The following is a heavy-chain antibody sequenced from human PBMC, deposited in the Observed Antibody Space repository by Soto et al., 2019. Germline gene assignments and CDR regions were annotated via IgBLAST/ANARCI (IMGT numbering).Heavy chain of an antibody. D-gene: IGHD3-3*01. CDR1: GGSFSYYS. Sequence: QVHLQQWGAGLLKPSETLSLTCTVNGGSFSYYSWSWIRQTPGKGLEWIGEIDDSGRTKYNPSLKSRVNISGDTSKSQFSLKLSSVTAADTAMYYCARWDYNFRDAFDIWGQGTRVTVSS. V-gene: IGHV4-34*01. CDR3: ARWDYNFRDAFDI. J-gene: IGHJ3*02. CDR2: IDDSGRT.